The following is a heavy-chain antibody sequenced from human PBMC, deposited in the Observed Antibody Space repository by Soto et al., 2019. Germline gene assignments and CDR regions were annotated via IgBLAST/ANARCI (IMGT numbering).Heavy chain of an antibody. CDR3: ARAPPYSSGWPFDY. D-gene: IGHD6-19*01. V-gene: IGHV6-1*01. Sequence: SQTLALPCAISGDSVSSNSAACNWIRQSPSRGLEWLGWTYYRSKWYNDYAVPVKSRITINPDTSKNQFSLQLNSVTPEDTAVYYCARAPPYSSGWPFDYWGQGTLVTVS. CDR1: GDSVSSNSAA. CDR2: TYYRSKWYN. J-gene: IGHJ4*02.